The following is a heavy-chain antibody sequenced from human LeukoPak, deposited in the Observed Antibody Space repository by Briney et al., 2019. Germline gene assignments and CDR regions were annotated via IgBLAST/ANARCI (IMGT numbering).Heavy chain of an antibody. D-gene: IGHD3-22*01. J-gene: IGHJ4*02. CDR3: ARDPSNSSGYHAHFDS. CDR2: ISCYNGDT. V-gene: IGHV1-18*01. Sequence: GASVKVSCKASGYTFTHHGISWVRQAPGQGLEWMGWISCYNGDTIYEQNVQGRVTMTTDASTRTAYIELRNLRSDDTAMYYCARDPSNSSGYHAHFDSWGQGTLVTVSS. CDR1: GYTFTHHG.